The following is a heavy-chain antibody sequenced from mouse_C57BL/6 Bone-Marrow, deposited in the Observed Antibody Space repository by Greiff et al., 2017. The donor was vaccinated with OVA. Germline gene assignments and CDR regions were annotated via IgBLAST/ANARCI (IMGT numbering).Heavy chain of an antibody. CDR2: ISNGGGST. V-gene: IGHV5-12*01. CDR3: ARHKLGGLFDY. J-gene: IGHJ2*01. D-gene: IGHD3-1*01. CDR1: GFTFSDYY. Sequence: EVMLVESGGGLVQPGGSLKLSCAASGFTFSDYYMYWVRQTPEKRLEWVAYISNGGGSTYYPDTVKGRFTISRDNAKNTLYLQMSRLKSEDTAMYYCARHKLGGLFDYWGQGTTLTVSS.